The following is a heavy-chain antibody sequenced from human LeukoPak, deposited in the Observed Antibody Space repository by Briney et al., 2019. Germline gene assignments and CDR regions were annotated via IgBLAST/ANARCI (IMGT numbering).Heavy chain of an antibody. Sequence: GASVKVSCKASGHTFTSYDINWVRQATGQGLEWMGWMNPNSGNTGYAQKFQGRVTMTRNTSISTAYMELSSLRSEDTAVYYCARLLGDFWSGYGPYYYMDVWGKGTTVTVSS. D-gene: IGHD3-3*01. CDR1: GHTFTSYD. CDR3: ARLLGDFWSGYGPYYYMDV. J-gene: IGHJ6*03. CDR2: MNPNSGNT. V-gene: IGHV1-8*01.